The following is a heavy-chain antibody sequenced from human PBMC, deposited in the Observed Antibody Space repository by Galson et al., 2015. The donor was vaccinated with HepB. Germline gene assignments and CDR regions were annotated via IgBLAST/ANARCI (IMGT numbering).Heavy chain of an antibody. Sequence: QSGAEVKKPGESLRISCKGSGYSFTSYWISWVRQMPGKGLEWMGRIDPSDSYTNYSPSFQGHVTISADKSISTAYLQWSSLKASDTAMYYCARLPDIYCTNGVCRFHDNWFDPWGQGTLVTVSS. CDR3: ARLPDIYCTNGVCRFHDNWFDP. J-gene: IGHJ5*02. CDR1: GYSFTSYW. V-gene: IGHV5-10-1*01. CDR2: IDPSDSYT. D-gene: IGHD2-8*01.